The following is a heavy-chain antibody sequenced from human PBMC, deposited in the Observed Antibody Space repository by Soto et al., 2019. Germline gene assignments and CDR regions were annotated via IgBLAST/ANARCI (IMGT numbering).Heavy chain of an antibody. Sequence: VESLKISCKGSGYIFTSYWICWFRQMPVKGLEWMGIIYPGDSDTRYSPSFQGQVTISADKSISTAYLQWSSLKASDTAMYYCAGGVSYGTDYWGQGTLVTVSS. J-gene: IGHJ4*02. V-gene: IGHV5-51*01. CDR3: AGGVSYGTDY. D-gene: IGHD5-18*01. CDR1: GYIFTSYW. CDR2: IYPGDSDT.